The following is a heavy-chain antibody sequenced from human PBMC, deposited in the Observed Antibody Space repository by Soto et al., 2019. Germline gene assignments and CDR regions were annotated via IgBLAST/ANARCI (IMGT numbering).Heavy chain of an antibody. Sequence: LRLSCSASDFDFSSYGIHWVRQAPGKGLEWVAASSYDGRDTFYADSAKCRFTVSKEMSKNTAFLKMNALRDEDTAVYFCARDSGWPILNFDNWGQGTPVTVSS. V-gene: IGHV3-30*03. CDR2: SSYDGRDT. J-gene: IGHJ4*02. CDR1: DFDFSSYG. CDR3: ARDSGWPILNFDN. D-gene: IGHD3-10*01.